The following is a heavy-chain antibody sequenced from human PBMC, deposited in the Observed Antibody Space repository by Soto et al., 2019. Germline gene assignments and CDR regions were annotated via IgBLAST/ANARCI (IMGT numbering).Heavy chain of an antibody. CDR1: GASVRSRDYY. CDR3: ARDNLANSAWGGYYYGLDV. J-gene: IGHJ6*02. D-gene: IGHD6-19*01. CDR2: IYYSGST. V-gene: IGHV4-31*03. Sequence: QVQLQESGPGLVKPSQTLSLTCTVSGASVRSRDYYWTWVRQHPGKGLEWIGYIYYSGSTYYNPSLKSRVTISLDTSKNQFSLKLYSVTAADTAVYYCARDNLANSAWGGYYYGLDVWGQGTTVTVSS.